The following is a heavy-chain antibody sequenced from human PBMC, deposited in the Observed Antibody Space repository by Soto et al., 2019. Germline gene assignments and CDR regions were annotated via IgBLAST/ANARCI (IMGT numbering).Heavy chain of an antibody. J-gene: IGHJ4*02. D-gene: IGHD1-20*01. CDR3: ARRITRPERFDY. CDR2: IYYSGNT. V-gene: IGHV4-39*01. CDR1: GGSISRSSYY. Sequence: SETLSLTCTVSGGSISRSSYYWGRIRQPPGKGLEWIGNIYYSGNTYYNPSLQSRVTISVDTSKNQFSLKLTSATDADTAVYYCARRITRPERFDYWGQGALVTVSS.